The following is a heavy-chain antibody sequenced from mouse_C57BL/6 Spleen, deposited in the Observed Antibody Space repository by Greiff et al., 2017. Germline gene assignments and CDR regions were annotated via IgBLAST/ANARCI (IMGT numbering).Heavy chain of an antibody. J-gene: IGHJ1*03. CDR1: GYTFTSYW. CDR2: IDPSDSYT. D-gene: IGHD1-1*01. CDR3: ARITTVVAHWYFDV. Sequence: QVQLQQPGAELVMPGASVKLSCKASGYTFTSYWMHWVKQRPGQGLEWIGGIDPSDSYTNYNQKFKGKSTLTVDKSSSTAYMQLSSLTSEDSAVYYCARITTVVAHWYFDVWGTGTTVTVSS. V-gene: IGHV1-69*01.